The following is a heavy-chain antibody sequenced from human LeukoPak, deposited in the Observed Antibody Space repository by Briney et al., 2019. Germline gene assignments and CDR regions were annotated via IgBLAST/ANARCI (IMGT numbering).Heavy chain of an antibody. D-gene: IGHD4-11*01. CDR1: GYSFTSYW. Sequence: PGESLKISCKGSGYSFTSYWIGWVRQMPGKGLEWMGIIYPGDSDTRYSPSFQGQVTISADKSISTAYLQWSSLKASDTAMYYCARCKKGDYRKHGGIIKGETALDYWGQGTLVTVSS. V-gene: IGHV5-51*01. CDR3: ARCKKGDYRKHGGIIKGETALDY. CDR2: IYPGDSDT. J-gene: IGHJ4*02.